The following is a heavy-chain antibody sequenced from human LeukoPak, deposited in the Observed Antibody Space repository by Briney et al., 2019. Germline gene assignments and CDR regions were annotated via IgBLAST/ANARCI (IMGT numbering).Heavy chain of an antibody. CDR2: INEDGRAK. Sequence: GGSLRLSCVASGFTFSTYWMSWVRQAPGKGLEWVANINEDGRAKYYVDSMMGRFTISRDNAKNSLYLQMNSLRAEDTAVYYCARPYYGSADYWGQGTLVTVSS. V-gene: IGHV3-7*03. J-gene: IGHJ4*02. CDR1: GFTFSTYW. D-gene: IGHD3-10*01. CDR3: ARPYYGSADY.